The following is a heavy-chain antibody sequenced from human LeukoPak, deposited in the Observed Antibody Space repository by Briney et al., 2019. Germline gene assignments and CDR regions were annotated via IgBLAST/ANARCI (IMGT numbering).Heavy chain of an antibody. Sequence: PGGSLRLSCAVSGFTFSDYYMSWIRQAPGKGLEWVSYISSSGSTIYYADSVKGRFTISRDNAKNSLYLQMNSLRAEDTAVYYCARDVSQLVATFDYWGQGTLVTVSS. CDR3: ARDVSQLVATFDY. CDR1: GFTFSDYY. CDR2: ISSSGSTI. J-gene: IGHJ4*02. D-gene: IGHD6-6*01. V-gene: IGHV3-11*04.